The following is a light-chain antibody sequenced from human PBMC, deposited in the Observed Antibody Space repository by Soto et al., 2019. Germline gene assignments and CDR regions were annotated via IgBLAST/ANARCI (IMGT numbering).Light chain of an antibody. CDR3: GTWDSSLTAWV. CDR1: GSNIGNNY. V-gene: IGLV1-51*02. J-gene: IGLJ3*02. Sequence: QSVLTQPPSVSAAPGQKVTISCSGSGSNIGNNYVSWYQQLPGTAPKFLMYENSKRPSGIPDRFSGSKSDTSATLGITGLQTGDEADYYCGTWDSSLTAWVFGGGTQLTVL. CDR2: ENS.